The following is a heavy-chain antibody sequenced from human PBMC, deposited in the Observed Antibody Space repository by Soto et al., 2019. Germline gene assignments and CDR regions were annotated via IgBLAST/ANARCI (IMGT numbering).Heavy chain of an antibody. V-gene: IGHV1-2*02. CDR1: GDGFTCCY. CDR3: PTTTVHFASPAYLDS. J-gene: IGHJ4*02. D-gene: IGHD4-17*01. Sequence: SVKVSWEVSGDGFTCCYRRWLRQAPGQGLQWMGWIKPNSGGQNYAQSSRGRVSMTGDTSISTVYIHLTNLSSDDTDVYNCPTTTVHFASPAYLDSWRQGTGDTVS. CDR2: IKPNSGGQ.